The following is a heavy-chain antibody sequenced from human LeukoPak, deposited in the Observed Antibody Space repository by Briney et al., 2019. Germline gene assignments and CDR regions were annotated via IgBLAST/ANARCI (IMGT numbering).Heavy chain of an antibody. Sequence: PGGSLRLSCATSGFIFVDYGMHWVRQAPGKGLEWVAVIWHDGSHKYYADSVKARFTISRDDPRNTLYLQMNSLRADDTAMYYCARDDIFGGYTIDYWGQGTPVTASS. CDR2: IWHDGSHK. CDR3: ARDDIFGGYTIDY. CDR1: GFIFVDYG. V-gene: IGHV3-33*01. D-gene: IGHD3-9*01. J-gene: IGHJ4*02.